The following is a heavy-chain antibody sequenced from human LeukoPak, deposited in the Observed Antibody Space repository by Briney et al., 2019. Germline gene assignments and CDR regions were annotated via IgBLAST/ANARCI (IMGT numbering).Heavy chain of an antibody. V-gene: IGHV3-23*01. CDR2: ISSIGGSI. D-gene: IGHD3-10*01. CDR1: QFTFSSYA. CDR3: AKDSPGPLGVDY. Sequence: PGGSLRLSCAASQFTFSSYAMSWVRQAPGKGLEWVSGISSIGGSIVYADSVQGRFTISRDNSKNALYLQMNSLRAEDTAVYYCAKDSPGPLGVDYWGQGTLVTVSS. J-gene: IGHJ4*02.